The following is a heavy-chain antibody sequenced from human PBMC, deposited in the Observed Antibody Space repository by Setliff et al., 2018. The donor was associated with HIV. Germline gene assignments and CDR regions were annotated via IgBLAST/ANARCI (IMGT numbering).Heavy chain of an antibody. CDR1: GGSMSSHY. J-gene: IGHJ4*03. CDR2: IYYTGST. CDR3: ARGSGYERYYFDY. V-gene: IGHV4-59*11. D-gene: IGHD5-12*01. Sequence: SETLSLTCTVSGGSMSSHYWSWIRQPPGKGLEWIGYIYYTGSTNYNPSLKSRVTISVDTSKTQFSLKLSSVTAADTAVYYCARGSGYERYYFDYWGQGTMVTVSS.